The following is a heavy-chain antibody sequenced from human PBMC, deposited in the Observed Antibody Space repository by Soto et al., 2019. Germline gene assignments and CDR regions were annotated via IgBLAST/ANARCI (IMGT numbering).Heavy chain of an antibody. CDR3: ARHEWELLCYFDY. CDR1: GGSIISSSYY. D-gene: IGHD1-26*01. Sequence: SETLSLTCTVSGGSIISSSYYWGWIRQPPGKGLEWIGSIYYSGSTYYNPSLKSRVTISVDTSKNQFSLKLSSVTAADTAVYYCARHEWELLCYFDYWGQGTLVTVSS. V-gene: IGHV4-39*01. J-gene: IGHJ4*02. CDR2: IYYSGST.